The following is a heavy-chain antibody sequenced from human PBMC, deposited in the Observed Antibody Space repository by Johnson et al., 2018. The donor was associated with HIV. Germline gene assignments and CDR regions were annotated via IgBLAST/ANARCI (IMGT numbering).Heavy chain of an antibody. D-gene: IGHD3-22*01. Sequence: VQLVESGGGLVKPGGSLRLSCAASGFTFSGYYMSWIRQAPGKGLEFISYISPSGSNIYSADSVTGRFTISRDNSKNSVYLQMNSLRPEDTAVYYCARDETVRYYESSAYSPDAFDIWGQGTMVTVSS. J-gene: IGHJ3*02. CDR2: ISPSGSNI. CDR1: GFTFSGYY. CDR3: ARDETVRYYESSAYSPDAFDI. V-gene: IGHV3-11*04.